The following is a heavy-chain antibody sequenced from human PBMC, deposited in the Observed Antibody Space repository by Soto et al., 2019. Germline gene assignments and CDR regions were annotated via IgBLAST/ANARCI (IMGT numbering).Heavy chain of an antibody. Sequence: LVRQLHGQGLEWMGRMNPNSGNTGYAQKFQGRVTMTRNTSISTAYMELSSLRSEDTAVYYCARGGSRQAYQHGIDVWGEGP. D-gene: IGHD2-2*01. V-gene: IGHV1-8*01. CDR3: ARGGSRQAYQHGIDV. CDR2: MNPNSGNT. J-gene: IGHJ6*01.